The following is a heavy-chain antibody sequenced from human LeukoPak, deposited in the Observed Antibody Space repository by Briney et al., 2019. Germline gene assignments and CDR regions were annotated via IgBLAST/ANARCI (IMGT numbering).Heavy chain of an antibody. D-gene: IGHD5-12*01. J-gene: IGHJ4*02. Sequence: PSETLSLTCAVYGGSFSGYYWSWIRQPPGKGLEWIGEINHSGSTNYNPSLKSRVTISVDTSKNQFSLKLSSVTAADTAVYYCARGRSYSGYEERWATYYFDYWGQGTLVTVSS. CDR2: INHSGST. V-gene: IGHV4-34*01. CDR3: ARGRSYSGYEERWATYYFDY. CDR1: GGSFSGYY.